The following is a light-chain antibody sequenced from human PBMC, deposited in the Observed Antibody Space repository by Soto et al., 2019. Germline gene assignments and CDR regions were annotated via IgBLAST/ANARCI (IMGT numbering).Light chain of an antibody. CDR2: GAS. CDR1: QSVSSSSY. CDR3: RQYGSSPSYT. Sequence: EIVLTQSPGTLSLSPGERATLSCRASQSVSSSSYLAWYQHKPGQAPRPLIYGASSRATGIPDRFSGSGSATDFTLTISRLEPEDFAVYYCRQYGSSPSYTFGQGTKLEIK. J-gene: IGKJ2*01. V-gene: IGKV3-20*01.